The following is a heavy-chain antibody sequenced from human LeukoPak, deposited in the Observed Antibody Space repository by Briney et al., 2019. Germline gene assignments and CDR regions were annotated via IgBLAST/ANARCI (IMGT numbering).Heavy chain of an antibody. J-gene: IGHJ5*02. CDR1: GDSVSSSSYY. V-gene: IGHV4-39*02. D-gene: IGHD2-15*01. Sequence: SETLSLTCTVSGDSVSSSSYYWDWIRQPPGKGLEWIGSISSDGNTHYNTSLKSRVTMSVDTSKNQFSLKLTSVTAADTAVYFCARGRLAPRRGGPERNWFDPWGQGTLVTVSS. CDR2: ISSDGNT. CDR3: ARGRLAPRRGGPERNWFDP.